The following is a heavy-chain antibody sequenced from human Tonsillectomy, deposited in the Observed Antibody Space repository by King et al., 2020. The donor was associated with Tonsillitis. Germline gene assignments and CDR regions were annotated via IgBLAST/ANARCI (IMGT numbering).Heavy chain of an antibody. CDR2: IYWDDDK. CDR3: AHLATTPRCSWLNWFDS. V-gene: IGHV2-5*02. CDR1: GFSLSTSGVG. D-gene: IGHD6-13*01. Sequence: TLKESGPTLVKPTQTLTLTCTFSGFSLSTSGVGVGWIRQPPGKALEWLALIYWDDDKRYSPSLKSRLTITKDTSKNQVVLTVTNMDSVDTATYYCAHLATTPRCSWLNWFDSWGQGTLVTVSS. J-gene: IGHJ5*01.